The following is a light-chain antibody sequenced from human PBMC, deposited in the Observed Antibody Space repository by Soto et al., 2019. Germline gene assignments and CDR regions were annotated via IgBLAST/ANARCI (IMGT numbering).Light chain of an antibody. CDR1: QSIRTN. J-gene: IGKJ3*01. V-gene: IGKV3-15*01. CDR3: QQYFNWPLTWT. Sequence: EIVVTQSPAAFSVCAWGTFTLSGRASQSIRTNVAWYQQIPGQAPRLLVYGASTRATGVPARFSGSGSGIEFTLTISSLQSEDSAFYYCQQYFNWPLTWTFGPGTKVDIK. CDR2: GAS.